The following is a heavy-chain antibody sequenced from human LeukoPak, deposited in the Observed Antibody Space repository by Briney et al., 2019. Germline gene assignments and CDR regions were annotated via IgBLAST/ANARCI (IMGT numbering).Heavy chain of an antibody. CDR2: ISSSSSYI. CDR1: GFTFSSYS. D-gene: IGHD5-24*01. J-gene: IGHJ4*02. CDR3: ARDRGSLYPSDY. Sequence: GGSLRLSCAASGFTFSSYSMNWVRQAPVKGLEWVSSISSSSSYIYYADSVKGRFTISRDNAKNSLYLQMNSLRAEDTAVYYCARDRGSLYPSDYWGQGTLVTVSS. V-gene: IGHV3-21*01.